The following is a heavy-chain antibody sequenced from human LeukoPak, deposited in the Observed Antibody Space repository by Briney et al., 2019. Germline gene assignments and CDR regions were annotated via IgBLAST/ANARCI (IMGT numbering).Heavy chain of an antibody. CDR2: ISAYNGNT. CDR1: GYTFTSYG. J-gene: IGHJ4*02. D-gene: IGHD1-14*01. CDR3: ARDSGWGYFYY. Sequence: ASVKVSYKASGYTFTSYGIRWVRQAPGQGREWMGWISAYNGNTNYAQKLQGRDTMTTDTSTSTAYMELRSLRSDDTAVYYCARDSGWGYFYYWGQGTLVTVSS. V-gene: IGHV1-18*04.